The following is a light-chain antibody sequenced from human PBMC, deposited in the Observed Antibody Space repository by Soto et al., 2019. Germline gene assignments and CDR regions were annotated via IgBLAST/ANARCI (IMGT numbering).Light chain of an antibody. J-gene: IGKJ5*01. CDR3: QQSYSTLLIT. V-gene: IGKV1-39*01. CDR2: AAS. CDR1: QSISTY. Sequence: DIQMTQSPSSLSASVGDRVTITCRASQSISTYLNWYQQKPGKAPKLLIYAASDLQSGVPSRFSGSGSGTDFTLAISSLQHEDFATYYCQQSYSTLLITFGQGTLLEIK.